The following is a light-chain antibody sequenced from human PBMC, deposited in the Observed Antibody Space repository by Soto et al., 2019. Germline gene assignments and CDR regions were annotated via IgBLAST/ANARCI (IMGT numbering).Light chain of an antibody. Sequence: EIVLTQSPATLSLSPGERATLSCRASQSVSSYLAWYQQKPGQAPRLLIYDASNRATGIPARFSGSGSGTDFPLPISSLEPEDFAVYYCQQRSNWWTFGQGTKVEI. CDR3: QQRSNWWT. V-gene: IGKV3-11*01. CDR1: QSVSSY. CDR2: DAS. J-gene: IGKJ1*01.